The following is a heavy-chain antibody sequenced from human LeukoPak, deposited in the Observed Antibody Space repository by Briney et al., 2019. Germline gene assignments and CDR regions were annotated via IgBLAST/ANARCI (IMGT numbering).Heavy chain of an antibody. V-gene: IGHV3-21*01. CDR2: ITSSSSHI. CDR1: EFVFSSHA. D-gene: IGHD3-22*01. Sequence: GGSLRLSCVASEFVFSSHAMIWVRQAPGKGLEWISSITSSSSHIFYADSVRGRFTISRDNANNALHLQMNSLRAEDTAVYYCARVFWETVNTGYYSDFWGQGTLVTVSS. J-gene: IGHJ4*02. CDR3: ARVFWETVNTGYYSDF.